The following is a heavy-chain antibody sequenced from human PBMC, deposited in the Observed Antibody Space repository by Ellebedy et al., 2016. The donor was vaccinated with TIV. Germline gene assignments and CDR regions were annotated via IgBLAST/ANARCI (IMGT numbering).Heavy chain of an antibody. CDR1: GFTFRNYW. Sequence: PGGSLRLSCTASGFTFRNYWMTWVRQGPGKGLEWVATAKQDGTQQYYASSVGGRFVISRDNTKNSLYLRINDPGDEDTAVYFCARSSSNYWYFDVWGRGTLVTVSS. CDR2: AKQDGTQQ. CDR3: ARSSSNYWYFDV. J-gene: IGHJ2*01. V-gene: IGHV3-7*03. D-gene: IGHD1-7*01.